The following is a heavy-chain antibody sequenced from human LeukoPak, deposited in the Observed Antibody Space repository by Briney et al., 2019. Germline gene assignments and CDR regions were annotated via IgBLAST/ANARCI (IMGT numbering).Heavy chain of an antibody. J-gene: IGHJ5*01. V-gene: IGHV3-23*01. CDR2: INANSGTT. CDR1: GFAFSFYA. Sequence: GGSLRLSCAASGFAFSFYAMSWLRQPPGKGLEWVSTINANSGTTSYAASVRGRFTISRDNSKNTLYLQVNTLRADDTATYYCAKPISGGLAVTADWFHPWGQGTLVGVSS. D-gene: IGHD6-19*01. CDR3: AKPISGGLAVTADWFHP.